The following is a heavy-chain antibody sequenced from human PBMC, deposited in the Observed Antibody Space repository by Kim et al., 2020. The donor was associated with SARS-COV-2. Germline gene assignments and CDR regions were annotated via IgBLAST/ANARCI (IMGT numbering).Heavy chain of an antibody. CDR1: GDSVSSHSAA. CDR2: TYYRSKWYT. CDR3: AREPKQQLVNDYYYYGMDV. J-gene: IGHJ6*02. D-gene: IGHD6-13*01. V-gene: IGHV6-1*01. Sequence: SQTLSLTCAISGDSVSSHSAAWNWIRQSPSRGLEWLGRTYYRSKWYTDYAVSVKSRITINPDTSKNQYSLQLNSVTPEDTAVYYCAREPKQQLVNDYYYYGMDVWGQGTTVTVSS.